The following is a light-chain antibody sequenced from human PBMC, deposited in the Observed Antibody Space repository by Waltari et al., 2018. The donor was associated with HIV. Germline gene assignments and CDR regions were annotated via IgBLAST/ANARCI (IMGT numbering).Light chain of an antibody. CDR2: SNN. CDR1: SSNIGSNT. J-gene: IGLJ2*01. Sequence: QSVLTQPPSASGTPGQRVTISCSGASSNIGSNTVNWYQQFPGTAPKLLIYSNNQRPSGVPDRFSGSKSGNSASLAITGLRTEDEADYFCQSFDTGLTGFVIFGGGTKVTVL. CDR3: QSFDTGLTGFVI. V-gene: IGLV1-44*01.